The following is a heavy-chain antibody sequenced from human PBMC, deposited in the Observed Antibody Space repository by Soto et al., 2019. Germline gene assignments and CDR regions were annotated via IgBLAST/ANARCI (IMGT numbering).Heavy chain of an antibody. V-gene: IGHV3-23*01. CDR1: GFTFSSYA. J-gene: IGHJ4*02. CDR3: AKDTWSGIAAPMQF. CDR2: ISGSGGST. Sequence: PGGSLRLSCAASGFTFSSYAMSWVRQAPGKGLEWVSAISGSGGSTYYADSVKGRFTISRDNSKNTLYLQMNSLRAEDTAVYYCAKDTWSGIAAPMQFWGQGTLVTVSS. D-gene: IGHD6-13*01.